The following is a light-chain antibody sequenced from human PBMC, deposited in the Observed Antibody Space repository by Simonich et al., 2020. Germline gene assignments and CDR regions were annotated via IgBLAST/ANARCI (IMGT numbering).Light chain of an antibody. V-gene: IGKV1-39*01. J-gene: IGKJ1*01. CDR2: AES. CDR1: QSISSY. Sequence: DIQMTQSPSSLSASVGDRVTITCRESQSISSYLHWYQQKPGKAPKILSYAESSLQSGVPSRFSGSGSGTDFNLTISSLQPEDFATYYCQQSYSTPWTFGQGTKVEIK. CDR3: QQSYSTPWT.